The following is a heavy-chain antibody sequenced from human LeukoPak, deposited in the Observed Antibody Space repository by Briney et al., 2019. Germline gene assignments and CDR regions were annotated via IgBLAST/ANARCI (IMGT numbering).Heavy chain of an antibody. Sequence: PGRSLRLSCAASGFTFSTYWMSWVRRAPGKGLEWVANIRQDGGEKYYVDSVKGRFTISRDNAKNSLYLQMNSLRAEDTAVYYCARHFSIDYWGQGTLVTVSS. CDR2: IRQDGGEK. D-gene: IGHD3-3*02. V-gene: IGHV3-7*04. J-gene: IGHJ4*02. CDR1: GFTFSTYW. CDR3: ARHFSIDY.